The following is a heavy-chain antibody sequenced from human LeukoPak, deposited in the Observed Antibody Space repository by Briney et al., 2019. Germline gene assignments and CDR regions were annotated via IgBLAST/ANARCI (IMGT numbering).Heavy chain of an antibody. CDR2: IDSSGNT. CDR1: GFAVSSNY. CDR3: ARDPVVASPGPFYYHYMDV. J-gene: IGHJ6*03. V-gene: IGHV3-53*01. Sequence: PGGSLRPSCAASGFAVSSNYMSWVRQPPGKGLEWPSLIDSSGNTFYADSVKGRFTISRDYLKNTLFLQMNSLRAEDTALYYCARDPVVASPGPFYYHYMDVWGKGTTVTVSS. D-gene: IGHD6-13*01.